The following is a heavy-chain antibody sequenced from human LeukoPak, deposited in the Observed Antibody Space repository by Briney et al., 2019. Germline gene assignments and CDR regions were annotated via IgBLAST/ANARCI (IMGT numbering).Heavy chain of an antibody. CDR1: GGTFSSYA. D-gene: IGHD6-13*01. V-gene: IGHV1-69*13. CDR3: ATSGQQLDTNDY. CDR2: IIPIFGTA. Sequence: SVKVSCKASGGTFSSYAISWVRQAPGQGLEWMGGIIPIFGTANYAQKFQGRVTITADESTSTAYMELSSLRSEDTAVYYCATSGQQLDTNDYWGQGTLVTVSS. J-gene: IGHJ4*02.